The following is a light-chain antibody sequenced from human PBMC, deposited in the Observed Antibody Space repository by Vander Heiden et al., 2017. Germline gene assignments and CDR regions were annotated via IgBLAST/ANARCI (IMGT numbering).Light chain of an antibody. J-gene: IGKJ4*01. CDR3: QQYNNWPPLT. CDR2: DAS. CDR1: QSVRNN. V-gene: IGKV3-15*01. Sequence: ELVMTQSPGTLSVSPGERATLSCRASQSVRNNLAWFQQKPGQAPRLLIYDASTRATGIPARFSGSGSGTEFTLTISSLQSEDFAFYYCQQYNNWPPLTFGGGTKVEIK.